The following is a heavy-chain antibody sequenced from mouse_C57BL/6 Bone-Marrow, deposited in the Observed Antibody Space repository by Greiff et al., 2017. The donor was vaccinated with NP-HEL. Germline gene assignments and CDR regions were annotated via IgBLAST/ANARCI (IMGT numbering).Heavy chain of an antibody. Sequence: QVQLQQPGAELVKPGASVTLSCKASGYTFTSYWMPWVKQRPGQGLEWIGMIHPNSGSTNYNEKFKSTATLTVDKSSSTAYMQLSSLTSEDSAVYYCARGSDYGSSYYWYFDVWGTGTTVTVSS. CDR2: IHPNSGST. D-gene: IGHD1-1*01. J-gene: IGHJ1*03. V-gene: IGHV1-64*01. CDR3: ARGSDYGSSYYWYFDV. CDR1: GYTFTSYW.